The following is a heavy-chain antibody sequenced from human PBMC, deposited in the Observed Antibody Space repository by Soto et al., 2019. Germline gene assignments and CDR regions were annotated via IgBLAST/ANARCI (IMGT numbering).Heavy chain of an antibody. D-gene: IGHD3-22*01. CDR1: GYTFTSYG. CDR2: ISAYNGNT. Sequence: QVQLVQSGAEVKKPGASVKVSCKASGYTFTSYGISWVRQAPGQGLEWMGWISAYNGNTNYAQKLQGRVTMTTDTSTSTAYMELRSLRSDDTAVYYCARRLHYYDSSGYYYEGWFDPWGQGTLVTVSS. V-gene: IGHV1-18*01. CDR3: ARRLHYYDSSGYYYEGWFDP. J-gene: IGHJ5*02.